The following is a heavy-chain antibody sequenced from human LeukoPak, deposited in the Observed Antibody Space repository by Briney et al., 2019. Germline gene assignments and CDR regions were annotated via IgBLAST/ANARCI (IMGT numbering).Heavy chain of an antibody. J-gene: IGHJ5*02. V-gene: IGHV1-2*06. Sequence: ASVKVSCKASGYTFTGYYMHWVRQAPGQGLEWMGRINPNSGGTNYAQKFQGRVTMTRDTSISTAYMELSRLRSEDTAVYYCARGTPDYDFWSARTGWFDPWGQGTLVTVSS. CDR2: INPNSGGT. D-gene: IGHD3-3*01. CDR3: ARGTPDYDFWSARTGWFDP. CDR1: GYTFTGYY.